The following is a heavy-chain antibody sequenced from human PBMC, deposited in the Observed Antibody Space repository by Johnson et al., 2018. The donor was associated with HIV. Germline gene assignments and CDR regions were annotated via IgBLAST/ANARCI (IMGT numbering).Heavy chain of an antibody. CDR1: GFTFSGYG. V-gene: IGHV3-33*01. Sequence: VQLVESGGGVVQPGRSLRLSCAASGFTFSGYGMHWVRQAPGKGLEWVAVIWYDGSHKYSADSVKGRFTISRDNSKNTLYLQMNSLRVEDTAVYYCACGPYSNSSGVFDVWGQGTMVTVSS. J-gene: IGHJ3*01. CDR3: ACGPYSNSSGVFDV. D-gene: IGHD6-6*01. CDR2: IWYDGSHK.